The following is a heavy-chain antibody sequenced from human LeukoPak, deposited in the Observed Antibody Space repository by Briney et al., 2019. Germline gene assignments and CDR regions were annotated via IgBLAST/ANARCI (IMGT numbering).Heavy chain of an antibody. J-gene: IGHJ6*03. CDR1: GFTFFSYA. D-gene: IGHD2-15*01. CDR3: AKDTTAWWYHRAYMDV. Sequence: GGSLRLSCAASGFTFFSYAISWVRQAPGGGLEWVSAISGSGDTTYHADSVKGRFTISRDNSENRLSLQMDSLRAEDTAVYFCAKDTTAWWYHRAYMDVWGKGTTVTVSS. CDR2: ISGSGDTT. V-gene: IGHV3-23*01.